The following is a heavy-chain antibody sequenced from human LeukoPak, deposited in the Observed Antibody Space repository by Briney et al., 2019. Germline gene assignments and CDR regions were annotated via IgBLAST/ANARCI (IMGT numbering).Heavy chain of an antibody. D-gene: IGHD6-13*01. J-gene: IGHJ4*02. CDR1: GYSISSGYY. CDR3: ARLYTGSWYFGY. CDR2: LYHSGST. V-gene: IGHV4-38-2*01. Sequence: PSETLSLTCAVSGYSISSGYYWGWIRQPPGKGLEWIGNLYHSGSTYYNPSLKSRVTISVDTSKNQFSLKLSSVTAADTAVYYRARLYTGSWYFGYWGQGTLVTVSS.